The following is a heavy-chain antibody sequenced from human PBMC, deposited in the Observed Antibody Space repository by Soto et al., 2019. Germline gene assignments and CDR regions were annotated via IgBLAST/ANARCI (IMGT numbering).Heavy chain of an antibody. CDR3: ARDPRDGYNPGLDY. Sequence: QVQLVQSGAEVKKPGSSVKVSCQASGGTFSSYAISWVRQAPGQGLEWMGGIIPIFGTANYAQKFQGRVTITADESTSTASMELSSLRSEDTAVYYCARDPRDGYNPGLDYWGQGTLVTVSS. CDR1: GGTFSSYA. CDR2: IIPIFGTA. V-gene: IGHV1-69*12. J-gene: IGHJ4*02. D-gene: IGHD5-12*01.